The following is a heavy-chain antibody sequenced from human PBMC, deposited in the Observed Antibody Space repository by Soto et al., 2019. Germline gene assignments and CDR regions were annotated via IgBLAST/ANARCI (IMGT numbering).Heavy chain of an antibody. CDR2: ISYDGSNK. J-gene: IGHJ5*02. V-gene: IGHV3-30*03. CDR3: ARDLRITMIVVDPAP. CDR1: GFTFSSYG. D-gene: IGHD3-22*01. Sequence: GGSLRLSCAASGFTFSSYGMHWVRQAPGKGLEWVAVISYDGSNKYYADSVKGRFTISRDNSKNTLYLQMNSLRAEDTAVYYCARDLRITMIVVDPAPWGQGTLVTVSS.